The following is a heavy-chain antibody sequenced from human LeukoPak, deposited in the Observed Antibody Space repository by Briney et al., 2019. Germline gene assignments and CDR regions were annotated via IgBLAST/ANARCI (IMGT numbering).Heavy chain of an antibody. CDR3: ARQVYGDQEPYFDY. CDR1: GGSISSYY. Sequence: SETLSLTCTVSGGSISSYYWSWIRQPPGKGLEWIGEINHSGSTNYNPSLKSRVTISVDTSKNQFSLKLSSVTAADTAVYYCARQVYGDQEPYFDYWGQGTLVTVSS. D-gene: IGHD4-17*01. CDR2: INHSGST. J-gene: IGHJ4*02. V-gene: IGHV4-59*08.